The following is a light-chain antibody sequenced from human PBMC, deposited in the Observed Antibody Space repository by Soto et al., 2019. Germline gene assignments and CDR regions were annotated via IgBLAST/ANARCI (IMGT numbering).Light chain of an antibody. J-gene: IGLJ2*01. Sequence: QSALTQPPSASGSPGQSVAISCTGTSSDVGGYDYVSWFQQNPCKAPKLMIYDVTKRPSGVPDRFSGSKSGNTASLTVSGLQAEDEASYHCASYGGYYVVFGGGTKLTVL. CDR3: ASYGGYYVV. V-gene: IGLV2-8*01. CDR1: SSDVGGYDY. CDR2: DVT.